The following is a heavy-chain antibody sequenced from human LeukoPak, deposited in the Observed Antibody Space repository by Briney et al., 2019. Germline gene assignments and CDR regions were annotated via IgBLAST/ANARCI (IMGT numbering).Heavy chain of an antibody. CDR1: GFTFSDYY. D-gene: IGHD3-10*01. CDR3: ARDRRLYYYGSGIKTT. Sequence: GGSLRLSCAASGFTFSDYYMSWIRQAPGKGLEWVSYISSSGSTIYYADSVKGRFTISRDNAKNSLYLQMNSLRAEDTAVYYCARDRRLYYYGSGIKTTWGQGTLVTVSS. J-gene: IGHJ4*02. CDR2: ISSSGSTI. V-gene: IGHV3-11*04.